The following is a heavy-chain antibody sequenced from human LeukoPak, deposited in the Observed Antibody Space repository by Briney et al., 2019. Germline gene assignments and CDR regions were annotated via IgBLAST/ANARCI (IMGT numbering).Heavy chain of an antibody. Sequence: GGSLRLSCAASGFIFSRYAMGWVRQPPGKGLEWVSPINGGGDTTYYAESVKGRFTISRDSSKNTLYLQMSSLRVEDTAVYYCAILTNYYDSGRYYSLPNFFDYWGQGTLVTVSS. CDR2: INGGGDTT. CDR3: AILTNYYDSGRYYSLPNFFDY. D-gene: IGHD3-22*01. V-gene: IGHV3-23*01. J-gene: IGHJ4*02. CDR1: GFIFSRYA.